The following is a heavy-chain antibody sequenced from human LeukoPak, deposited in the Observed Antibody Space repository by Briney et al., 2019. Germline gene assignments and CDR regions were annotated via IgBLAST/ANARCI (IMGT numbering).Heavy chain of an antibody. V-gene: IGHV4-30-2*01. CDR1: GGSISSGGYS. CDR2: IYHSGST. CDR3: ARGQSYGDSPLDFDY. Sequence: SQTLSLTCAVSGGSISSGGYSWSWIRQPPGKGLEWIGYIYHSGSTYYNPSLKSRVTISVGRSKNQFSLKLSSVTAADTAVYYCARGQSYGDSPLDFDYWGQGTLVTVSS. J-gene: IGHJ4*02. D-gene: IGHD4-17*01.